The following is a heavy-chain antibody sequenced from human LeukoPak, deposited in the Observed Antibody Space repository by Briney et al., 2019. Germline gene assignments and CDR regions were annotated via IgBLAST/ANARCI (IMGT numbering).Heavy chain of an antibody. Sequence: SVKVSCKASGYTFTGYYMHWVRQAPGQGLEWMGGIIPIFGTPNYAQKFQGRVTISADESTSTVYMELSSLRSEDTAVFYCARDEIAVAGFGTFDYWGQGTLVTVSS. CDR2: IIPIFGTP. CDR3: ARDEIAVAGFGTFDY. CDR1: GYTFTGYY. J-gene: IGHJ4*02. D-gene: IGHD6-19*01. V-gene: IGHV1-69*13.